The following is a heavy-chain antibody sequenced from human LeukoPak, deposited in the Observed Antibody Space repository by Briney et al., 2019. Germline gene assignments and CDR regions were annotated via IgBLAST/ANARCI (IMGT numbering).Heavy chain of an antibody. CDR2: INPNSGGT. J-gene: IGHJ4*02. D-gene: IGHD5-18*01. V-gene: IGHV1-2*02. CDR3: ARGYEKTGYVGSPDY. Sequence: ASVKVSCKASGYTFTGYYMHWVRQASGQGLEWMGWINPNSGGTNYAQKFQGRVTMTRDTSISTAYMELSRLRSDDTAVYYCARGYEKTGYVGSPDYWGQGTLVTVSS. CDR1: GYTFTGYY.